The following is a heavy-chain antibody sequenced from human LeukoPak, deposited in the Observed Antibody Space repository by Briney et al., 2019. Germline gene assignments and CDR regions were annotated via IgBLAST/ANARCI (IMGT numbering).Heavy chain of an antibody. CDR2: IYYSGST. Sequence: SETLSLTCTVSGGSISTYYWSWIRQPPGKGLEWIGYIYYSGSTDYNPSLKSRVTISVDTSKNQFSLRLSSVTAADTAVYYCARVDATMALFDPWGQGTLVTVSS. CDR3: ARVDATMALFDP. CDR1: GGSISTYY. D-gene: IGHD5-18*01. V-gene: IGHV4-59*08. J-gene: IGHJ5*02.